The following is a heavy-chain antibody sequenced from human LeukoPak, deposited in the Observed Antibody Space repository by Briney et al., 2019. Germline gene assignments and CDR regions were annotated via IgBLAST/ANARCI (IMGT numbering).Heavy chain of an antibody. D-gene: IGHD6-13*01. J-gene: IGHJ4*02. CDR1: GFTFSSYW. Sequence: PGGSLRLSCAASGFTFSSYWMHWVRQAPGKGLVWVSHINTDGSTTSYVDSVKGRFTISRDNAKNTLYLHMTSLRADDTAVYYCARGAAGGRGDYWGQGTLVTVSS. CDR2: INTDGSTT. V-gene: IGHV3-74*01. CDR3: ARGAAGGRGDY.